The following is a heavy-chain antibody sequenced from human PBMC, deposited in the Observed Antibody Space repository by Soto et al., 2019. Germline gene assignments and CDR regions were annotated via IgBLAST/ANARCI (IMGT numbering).Heavy chain of an antibody. Sequence: ASVKVSCKASGYTFSRYGIMWVRQAPGQGLEWMGWISAYNGNTNSAEKLRGRLTMTTDASTTTAYMELRSLRSDDTAIYYCARDQGFRVVINSNWFDPSGQGTLVTVPS. D-gene: IGHD2-21*01. CDR2: ISAYNGNT. CDR1: GYTFSRYG. V-gene: IGHV1-18*01. J-gene: IGHJ5*02. CDR3: ARDQGFRVVINSNWFDP.